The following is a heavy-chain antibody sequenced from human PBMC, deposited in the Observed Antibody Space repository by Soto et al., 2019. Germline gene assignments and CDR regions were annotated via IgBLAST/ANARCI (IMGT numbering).Heavy chain of an antibody. V-gene: IGHV3-72*01. D-gene: IGHD2-15*01. CDR2: IKNKANSYTT. CDR1: GFTFSDHY. CDR3: TRVPRGAPTRDFDY. J-gene: IGHJ4*02. Sequence: GGSLRLSCAASGFTFSDHYMGWARQAPGKGLEWVGRIKNKANSYTTQYAASVRGRFTISRDDSKNSLFLQMNSLTTDDTAVYDCTRVPRGAPTRDFDYWGQGALVTVSS.